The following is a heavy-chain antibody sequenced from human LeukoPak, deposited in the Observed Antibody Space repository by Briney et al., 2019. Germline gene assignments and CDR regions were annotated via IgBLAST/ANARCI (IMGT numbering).Heavy chain of an antibody. CDR3: ARDRYCSSTSCPMDYYYYYMDV. J-gene: IGHJ6*03. D-gene: IGHD2-2*01. V-gene: IGHV4-34*01. CDR1: GGSFSGYY. CDR2: INHSGST. Sequence: SETLSLTCAVYGGSFSGYYWSWIRQPPGKGLEWIGEINHSGSTNYNPSLKSRVTISVDTSKNQFSLKLSSVTASDTAVYYCARDRYCSSTSCPMDYYYYYMDVWGKGTTVTASS.